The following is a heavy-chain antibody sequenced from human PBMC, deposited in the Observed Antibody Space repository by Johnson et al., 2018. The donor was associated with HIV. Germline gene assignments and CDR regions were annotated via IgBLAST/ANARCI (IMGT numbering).Heavy chain of an antibody. CDR3: RGVRGAHDGFDI. J-gene: IGHJ3*02. Sequence: QVQLVESGGGVVQPGRSLRLSCAASGFTFSSYGMHWVRQAPGKGLEWVAVISYDGSNKYYADSVKGRFTISRDNSKNTLYLQMNSLRAEDTAVSGDRGVRGAHDGFDIWGQGTMVTVSS. CDR1: GFTFSSYG. V-gene: IGHV3-30*03. D-gene: IGHD3-10*01. CDR2: ISYDGSNK.